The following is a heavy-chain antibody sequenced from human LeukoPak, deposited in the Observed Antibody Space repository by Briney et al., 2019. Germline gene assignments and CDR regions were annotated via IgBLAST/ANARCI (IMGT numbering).Heavy chain of an antibody. J-gene: IGHJ6*02. CDR1: GYTFTGYY. CDR2: INPNSGGT. D-gene: IGHD2-15*01. V-gene: IGHV1-2*02. CDR3: ARSESCSGGSCYSPFYYYYYGMDV. Sequence: ASVKVSCKASGYTFTGYYMHWVRQAPGQGLEWMGWINPNSGGTNYAQKFQGRVTMTRDTSISTAYMELSRLRSDDTAVYYCARSESCSGGSCYSPFYYYYYGMDVWGQGTTVTVS.